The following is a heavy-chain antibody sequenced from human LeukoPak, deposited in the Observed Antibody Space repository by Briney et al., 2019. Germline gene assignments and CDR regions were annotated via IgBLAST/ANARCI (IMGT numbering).Heavy chain of an antibody. J-gene: IGHJ6*02. CDR1: GFTFSSYE. V-gene: IGHV3-48*03. CDR3: ARQTSGYSGYDYLANYYYGMDV. D-gene: IGHD5-12*01. Sequence: GGSLRLSCAASGFTFSSYEMNWVRQAPGKGLEWVSYISSSGSNIYYADSVKGRFTTSRDNAKNSLYLQMNSLRAEDTAVYYCARQTSGYSGYDYLANYYYGMDVWGQGTTVTVSS. CDR2: ISSSGSNI.